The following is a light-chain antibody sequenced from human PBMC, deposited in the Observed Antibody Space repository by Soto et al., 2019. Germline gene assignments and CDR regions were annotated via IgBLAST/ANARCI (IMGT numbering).Light chain of an antibody. V-gene: IGKV3-20*01. CDR2: GAS. CDR3: QQYGSSGT. Sequence: EIVLTQSPGTLSLSPGERAALSCRASQSVSNNYLAWYQQKPGQAPXXLIYGASNRATGIPDRFSGGGSGTDFTLTISRLEPEDFAVYYCQQYGSSGTFGQGTKVDIK. J-gene: IGKJ1*01. CDR1: QSVSNNY.